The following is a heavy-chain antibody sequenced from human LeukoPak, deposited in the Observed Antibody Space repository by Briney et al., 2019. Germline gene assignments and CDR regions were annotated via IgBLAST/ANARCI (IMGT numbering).Heavy chain of an antibody. Sequence: GSLRLSCAASGFTFSDYHMNWIRRAPGKGLEWVSYISSSGFTIYFADSVKGRFTISRDNAKKSLYLQMNSLRAEDTAVYYCARGDRAMKHDAFDIWGQGTMVTVSS. J-gene: IGHJ3*02. CDR3: ARGDRAMKHDAFDI. CDR1: GFTFSDYH. CDR2: ISSSGFTI. V-gene: IGHV3-11*01. D-gene: IGHD5-18*01.